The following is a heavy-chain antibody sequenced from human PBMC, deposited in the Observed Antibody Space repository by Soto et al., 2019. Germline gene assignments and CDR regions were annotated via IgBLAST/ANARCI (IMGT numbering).Heavy chain of an antibody. D-gene: IGHD2-2*02. V-gene: IGHV3-23*01. CDR3: AKDRIVVVPAAILPDY. CDR2: ISGSGGST. J-gene: IGHJ4*02. Sequence: EVQLLESGGGLVQPGGSLRLSCAASGFTFSSYAMSWVRQAPGKGLEWVSAISGSGGSTYYADSVKGRFTISRDNSKNTLYLQMNSLRAEDTAVYYCAKDRIVVVPAAILPDYWGQGTLVTVSS. CDR1: GFTFSSYA.